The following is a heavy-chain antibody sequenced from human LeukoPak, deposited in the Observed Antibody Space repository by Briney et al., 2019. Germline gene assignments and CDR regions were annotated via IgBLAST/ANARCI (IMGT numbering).Heavy chain of an antibody. Sequence: GVSPRLSCVASGFTLSDYDMTWVRQRPGKGLEWVTSISKSGDRTYSADSVKGRFTISRDNSKNTVYLQVSSLRAEDTAVYYCAKDPWTLHGDYGDTWGQGALVTVSS. CDR3: AKDPWTLHGDYGDT. CDR1: GFTLSDYD. V-gene: IGHV3-23*01. J-gene: IGHJ1*01. D-gene: IGHD4-17*01. CDR2: ISKSGDRT.